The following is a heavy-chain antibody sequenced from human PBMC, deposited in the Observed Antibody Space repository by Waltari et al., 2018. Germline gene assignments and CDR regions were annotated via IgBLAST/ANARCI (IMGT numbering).Heavy chain of an antibody. D-gene: IGHD3-10*01. CDR3: AKDREWFRGFDAFDI. V-gene: IGHV3-30*02. CDR1: GFTFSSYG. J-gene: IGHJ3*02. Sequence: QVQLVESGGVVVQPGGSLRLSCAASGFTFSSYGTQWLRKAPGKGLEWVAFIRYDGSNKYYADSVKGRFTISRDNSKNTLYLQMNSLRAEDTAVYYCAKDREWFRGFDAFDIWGQGTMVTVSS. CDR2: IRYDGSNK.